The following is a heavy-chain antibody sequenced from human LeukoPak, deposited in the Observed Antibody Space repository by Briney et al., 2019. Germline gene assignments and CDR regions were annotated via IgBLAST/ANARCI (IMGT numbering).Heavy chain of an antibody. CDR3: ARVTWYFDL. CDR2: TYYRSKWYN. Sequence: SQTLSLTCAISGDSVSSNSAAWNWIRLSPSRGLEWLGRTYYRSKWYNDYAESVKNRITINPDTSKNQFSLQLASVTPEDTAVYFCARVTWYFDLWGRGTLVTVSS. CDR1: GDSVSSNSAA. V-gene: IGHV6-1*01. J-gene: IGHJ2*01.